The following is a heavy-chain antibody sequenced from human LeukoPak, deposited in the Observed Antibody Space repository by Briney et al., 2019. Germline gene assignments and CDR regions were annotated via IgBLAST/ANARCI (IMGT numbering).Heavy chain of an antibody. CDR1: GDSISSGSY. Sequence: PSETLSLTCAVSGDSISSGSYWGWIRQPPGKGLEWIGNMFHSGDTYHNPSLKSRVTISADTSKNQFSLKLTSVTAADTAVYYCAKVGAYGDYARHDYWGQGTLVTVSS. D-gene: IGHD4-17*01. V-gene: IGHV4-38-2*01. J-gene: IGHJ4*02. CDR3: AKVGAYGDYARHDY. CDR2: MFHSGDT.